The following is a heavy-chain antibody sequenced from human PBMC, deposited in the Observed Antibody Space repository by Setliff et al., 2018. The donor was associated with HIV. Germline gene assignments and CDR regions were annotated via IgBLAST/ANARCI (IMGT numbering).Heavy chain of an antibody. CDR3: VRSFQGGCFDS. V-gene: IGHV3-21*04. CDR2: ISSNIIYI. Sequence: GGSLRLSCAASGFTLSTYTMNWVRQAPGKGLEWISSISSNIIYIYYADSVRGRFTISRDNSKNTLYLEMNSLRVEDTAVYYCVRSFQGGCFDSWGQGTQVTVSS. J-gene: IGHJ4*03. CDR1: GFTLSTYT.